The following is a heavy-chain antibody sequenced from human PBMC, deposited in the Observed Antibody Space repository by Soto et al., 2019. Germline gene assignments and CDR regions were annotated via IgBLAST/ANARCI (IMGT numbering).Heavy chain of an antibody. CDR3: AREDAYYYDSSGHIDY. CDR1: GFTFSSYW. CDR2: INSDGSST. V-gene: IGHV3-74*01. J-gene: IGHJ4*02. Sequence: GGSLRLSCAASGFTFSSYWMHWVRQAPGKGLVWVSRINSDGSSTSYADSVKGRFTISRDNAKNTLYLQMNSLRAEDTAVHYCAREDAYYYDSSGHIDYSGQVTLVTFSS. D-gene: IGHD3-22*01.